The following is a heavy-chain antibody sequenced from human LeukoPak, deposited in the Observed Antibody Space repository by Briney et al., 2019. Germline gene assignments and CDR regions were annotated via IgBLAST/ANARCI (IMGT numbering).Heavy chain of an antibody. V-gene: IGHV1-69*13. Sequence: GASVKVSCKASGGTFSSYAISWVRQAPGQGLEWMGGIIPIFGTANYAQKFQGRVTITADESTSTAYMELSSLRSEDTAVYYCARARSGYSYGGDAFDIWGQGTMVTVSS. CDR3: ARARSGYSYGGDAFDI. CDR1: GGTFSSYA. D-gene: IGHD5-18*01. CDR2: IIPIFGTA. J-gene: IGHJ3*02.